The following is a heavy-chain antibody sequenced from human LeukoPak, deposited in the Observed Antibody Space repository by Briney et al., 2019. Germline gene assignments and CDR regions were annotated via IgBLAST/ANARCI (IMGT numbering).Heavy chain of an antibody. J-gene: IGHJ4*02. CDR1: GYTFTSHY. V-gene: IGHV1-46*01. Sequence: ASVKVSCKASGYTFTSHYFHWVRQAPGQGLEWMGIIDPSGGSTNYAQKFQGRVAMTRDTSTSTVYMDLSSLRSEDTAVYYCTSWAGEVKNGLXSGXXXYWXPGALVTVSS. CDR2: IDPSGGST. D-gene: IGHD3-3*01. CDR3: TSWAGEVKNGLXSGXXXY.